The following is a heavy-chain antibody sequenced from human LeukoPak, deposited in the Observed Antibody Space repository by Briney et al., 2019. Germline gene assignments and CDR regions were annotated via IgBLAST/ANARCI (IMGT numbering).Heavy chain of an antibody. CDR1: GFTFNDYD. V-gene: IGHV3-48*01. J-gene: IGHJ4*02. D-gene: IGHD6-19*01. CDR2: ITGSGVTT. CDR3: ARPTSSGSINS. Sequence: GGSLRLSCAASGFTFNDYDMHWVREAPGKGLEWVSFITGSGVTTSYADSVKGRFTISKDSAKHSLFLQMNSLRAEDTAVYYCARPTSSGSINSWGQGTLVTVSS.